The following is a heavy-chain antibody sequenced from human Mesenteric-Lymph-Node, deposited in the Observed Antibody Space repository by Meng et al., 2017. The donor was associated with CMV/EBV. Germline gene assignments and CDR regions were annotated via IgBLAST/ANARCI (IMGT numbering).Heavy chain of an antibody. V-gene: IGHV4-61*08. CDR2: IYYSGTT. D-gene: IGHD3-3*01. J-gene: IGHJ4*02. CDR3: ARADPRPNYDFWSGYYPAPYYFDY. Sequence: SETLSLTCTVSSGSVSTAGYYWSWIRQPPGKGLEWIAYIYYSGTTNYNPSLKSRVTISVDTSKNQFSLELSSVTAADTAVYYCARADPRPNYDFWSGYYPAPYYFDYWGQGTLVTVSS. CDR1: SGSVSTAGYY.